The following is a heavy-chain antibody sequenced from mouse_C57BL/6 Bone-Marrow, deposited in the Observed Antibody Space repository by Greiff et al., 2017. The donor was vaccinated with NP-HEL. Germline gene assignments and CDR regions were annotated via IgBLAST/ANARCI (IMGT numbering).Heavy chain of an antibody. CDR2: IYPRSGNT. Sequence: VKLVESGAELARPGASVKLSCKASGYTFTSYGISWVKQRTGQGLEWIGEIYPRSGNTYYNEKFKGKATLTADKSSSTAYMELRSLTSEDSAVYFCARFYDYDGPFAYWGQGTLVTVSA. V-gene: IGHV1-81*01. CDR3: ARFYDYDGPFAY. J-gene: IGHJ3*01. D-gene: IGHD2-4*01. CDR1: GYTFTSYG.